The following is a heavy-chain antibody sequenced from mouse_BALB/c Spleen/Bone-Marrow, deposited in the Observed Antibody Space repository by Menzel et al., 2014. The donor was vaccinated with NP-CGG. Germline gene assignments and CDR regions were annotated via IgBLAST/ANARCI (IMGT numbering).Heavy chain of an antibody. D-gene: IGHD1-1*01. Sequence: EVQGVESGGGLVQPGGSLKLSCAASGFTFSSYGMSWVRQTPDKRLELVATINSNGGSTYYPDSVKGRFTISRDNAENTLYLQMSSLKSEDTAMYYCARDYYGSSDYWGQGTTLTVSS. CDR3: ARDYYGSSDY. J-gene: IGHJ2*01. CDR2: INSNGGST. V-gene: IGHV5-6-3*01. CDR1: GFTFSSYG.